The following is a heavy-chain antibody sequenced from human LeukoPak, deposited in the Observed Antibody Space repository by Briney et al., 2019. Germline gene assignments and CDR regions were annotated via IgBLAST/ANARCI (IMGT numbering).Heavy chain of an antibody. CDR3: ARESAMVTDY. D-gene: IGHD5-18*01. CDR1: GFTVSSNY. V-gene: IGHV3-66*01. CDR2: IYSGGST. J-gene: IGHJ4*02. Sequence: PGGSLRLSCAASGFTVSSNYMSWVRQAPGKGLEWVSVIYSGGSTYYADSVKGRFTISRDNSKNTLYLQVNSLRAEDTAVYYCARESAMVTDYWGQGTLVTVSS.